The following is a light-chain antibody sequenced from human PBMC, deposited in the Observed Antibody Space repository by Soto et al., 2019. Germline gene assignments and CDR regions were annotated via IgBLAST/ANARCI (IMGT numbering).Light chain of an antibody. Sequence: QYALAQPASVSGSPGQSITISCAGTNRDVGGYNYVSWYQQYPGKAPKLIIYEVTYRPSGVSNRFSGSKSGNTASLTISGLQAEDEADYYCSSYSSSSALDVIFGGGTKLTVL. CDR2: EVT. CDR1: NRDVGGYNY. V-gene: IGLV2-14*01. CDR3: SSYSSSSALDVI. J-gene: IGLJ2*01.